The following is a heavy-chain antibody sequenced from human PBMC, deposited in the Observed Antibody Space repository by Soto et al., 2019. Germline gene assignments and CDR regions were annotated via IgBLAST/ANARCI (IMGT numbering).Heavy chain of an antibody. D-gene: IGHD1-20*01. CDR3: ARHSDNTHAYGMDV. V-gene: IGHV5-10-1*01. J-gene: IGHJ6*02. CDR2: IDPRDSYT. CDR1: GYTFTTYW. Sequence: GESLKISCEGSGYTFTTYWISWVRQVPGKGLERMGRIDPRDSYTDHSPSFQGHVTITVDKSIRTAYLQWSSLKASDTAMYSCARHSDNTHAYGMDVWGQGPTVTVSS.